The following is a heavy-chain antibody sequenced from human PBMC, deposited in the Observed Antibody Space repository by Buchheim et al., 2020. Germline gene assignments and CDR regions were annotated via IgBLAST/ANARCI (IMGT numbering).Heavy chain of an antibody. J-gene: IGHJ4*02. V-gene: IGHV3-7*01. CDR3: AKGRGIAAAGTPRPLLD. D-gene: IGHD6-13*01. CDR2: IKQDGSEK. CDR1: RFTFSSYW. Sequence: EVQLVESGGGLVQPGGSLRLSCAASRFTFSSYWMGWVRQAPGKGLEWVGNIKQDGSEKYYVDSVKGRFTISRDNAKNSLFLQMNSLRAEDTAVYYCAKGRGIAAAGTPRPLLDWGQGTL.